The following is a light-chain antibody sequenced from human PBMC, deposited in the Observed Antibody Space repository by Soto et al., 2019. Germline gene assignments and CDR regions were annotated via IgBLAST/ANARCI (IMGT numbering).Light chain of an antibody. CDR2: DAS. CDR1: QSVSSH. Sequence: EVVLTQSPATLSLSPGERATLSCRASQSVSSHLAWYQQKPGQATRLLIYDASNRATGIPGRFSGSGSGTDFTLTISSLEPEDFAVYYCQQRSNGPAYTFGQGTRLDIK. CDR3: QQRSNGPAYT. V-gene: IGKV3-11*01. J-gene: IGKJ2*01.